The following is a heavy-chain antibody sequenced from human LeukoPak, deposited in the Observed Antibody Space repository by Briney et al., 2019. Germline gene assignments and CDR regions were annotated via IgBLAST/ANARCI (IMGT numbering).Heavy chain of an antibody. Sequence: SVKVSCKASGGTFSSYSISWVRQAPGQGLEWMGGIVPIFGTADYAQKFQGRVTITADESTSTAYMELSSLRSEDTAVYYCARVAVAGYYFDYWGQGTLVTVSS. D-gene: IGHD6-19*01. CDR1: GGTFSSYS. CDR2: IVPIFGTA. J-gene: IGHJ4*02. CDR3: ARVAVAGYYFDY. V-gene: IGHV1-69*13.